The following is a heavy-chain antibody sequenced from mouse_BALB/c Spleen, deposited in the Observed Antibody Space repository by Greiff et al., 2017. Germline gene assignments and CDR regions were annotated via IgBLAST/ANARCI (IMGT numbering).Heavy chain of an antibody. J-gene: IGHJ3*01. Sequence: EVQLQQSGPELVKPGASVKIPCKASGYTFTDYNMDWVKQSPGKSLEWIGEINPNNGGTIYNQKFKGKATLTVDKSSSTAYMELRSLTSEDTAVYFCARRDYDRAWFAYWGQGTLVTVSA. V-gene: IGHV1-18*01. CDR2: INPNNGGT. CDR1: GYTFTDYN. D-gene: IGHD2-4*01. CDR3: ARRDYDRAWFAY.